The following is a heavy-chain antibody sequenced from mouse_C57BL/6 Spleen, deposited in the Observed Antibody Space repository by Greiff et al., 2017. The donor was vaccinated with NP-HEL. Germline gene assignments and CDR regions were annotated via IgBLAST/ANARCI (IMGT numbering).Heavy chain of an antibody. CDR3: ARYYDYEGYYAMEY. V-gene: IGHV1-82*01. CDR2: IYPGDGDT. J-gene: IGHJ4*01. D-gene: IGHD2-4*01. CDR1: GYAFSSSW. Sequence: QVQLKQSGPELVKPGASVKISCKASGYAFSSSWMNWVKQRPGKGLEWIGRIYPGDGDTNYNGKFKGKATLTADKSSSTAYMQLSSLTSEDSAVYFCARYYDYEGYYAMEYWGQGASVTVSS.